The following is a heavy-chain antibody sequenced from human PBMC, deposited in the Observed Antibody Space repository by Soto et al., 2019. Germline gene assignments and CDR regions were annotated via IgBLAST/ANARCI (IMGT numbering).Heavy chain of an antibody. V-gene: IGHV4-59*12. Sequence: SETLSLTCTVSGGSISSYYWSWIRQPPGKGLEWIGYIYYSGSTNYNPSLKGRFTISRDNAKNTLYLEMNSLRADDTAVYYCARDGRWDVFDSWGQGTLVTVSS. CDR3: ARDGRWDVFDS. J-gene: IGHJ4*02. CDR2: IYYSGST. D-gene: IGHD1-26*01. CDR1: GGSISSYY.